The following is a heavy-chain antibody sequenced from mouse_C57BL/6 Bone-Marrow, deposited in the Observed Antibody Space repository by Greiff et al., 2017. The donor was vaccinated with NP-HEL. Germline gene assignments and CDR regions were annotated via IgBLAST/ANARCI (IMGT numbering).Heavy chain of an antibody. CDR2: IYPGDGDT. J-gene: IGHJ2*01. CDR3: ARSFNWDYFDY. CDR1: GYAFSSSW. V-gene: IGHV1-82*01. Sequence: VKLMESGPELVKPGASVKISCKASGYAFSSSWMNWVKQRPGKGLEWIGRIYPGDGDTNYNGKFKGKATLTADKSSGTAYMQLSSLTSEDSAVYFCARSFNWDYFDYWGQGTTLTVSS. D-gene: IGHD4-1*01.